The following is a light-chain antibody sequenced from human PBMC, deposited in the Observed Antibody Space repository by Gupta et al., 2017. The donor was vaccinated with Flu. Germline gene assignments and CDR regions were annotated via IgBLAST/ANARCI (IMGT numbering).Light chain of an antibody. Sequence: DIQMTQSPSTLSASVGDRVTITCRASQTISNWLAWYQQKPGKAPKLLIYKPSSLQTGVPSRFSGSGSGTEFTLTISSLQPDDSATYYCQQVSAYSYTFGQGTKLEIK. V-gene: IGKV1-5*03. J-gene: IGKJ2*01. CDR3: QQVSAYSYT. CDR2: KPS. CDR1: QTISNW.